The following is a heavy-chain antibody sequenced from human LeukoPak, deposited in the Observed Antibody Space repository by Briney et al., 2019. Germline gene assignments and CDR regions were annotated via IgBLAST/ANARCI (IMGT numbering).Heavy chain of an antibody. CDR2: ISSSGSTI. D-gene: IGHD6-19*01. CDR3: ARLGWYDGNSDY. CDR1: GFPFSSYS. Sequence: PGGSLGLSCAASGFPFSSYSMNWVRQAPGKGLEWVSYISSSGSTIYYANSVEGRFTISRDNAKNSMYLQMNSLRAEDTAVYYCARLGWYDGNSDYWGQGTLVTVSS. J-gene: IGHJ4*02. V-gene: IGHV3-48*04.